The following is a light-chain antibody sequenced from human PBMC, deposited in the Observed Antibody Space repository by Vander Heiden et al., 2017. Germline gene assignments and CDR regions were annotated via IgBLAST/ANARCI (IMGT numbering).Light chain of an antibody. V-gene: IGLV2-8*01. CDR3: ISYAGSNNLV. J-gene: IGLJ2*01. Sequence: QSALTQPPTASGSPGLLVTVSCTGTSSDVGGYKYVSWYQQHPGTAPNLMIYEVTKRPSGVPDRFSGSKSGNTASLTVSGLQAEDEADYYCISYAGSNNLVFGGGTKLTVL. CDR1: SSDVGGYKY. CDR2: EVT.